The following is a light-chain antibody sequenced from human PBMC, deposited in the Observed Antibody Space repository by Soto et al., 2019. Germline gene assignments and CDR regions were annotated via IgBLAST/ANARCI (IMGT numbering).Light chain of an antibody. CDR1: ETISTF. V-gene: IGKV1-17*01. CDR2: AAS. CDR3: LQHTNYPRT. J-gene: IGKJ1*01. Sequence: DVQMTRSTSSLSASVVDRVTMTCRASETISTFLNWYQHKPGKAPKLLISAASRLQSGVPPRFSGSGSGTDFTLTISSLQPEDFATHYCLQHTNYPRTSGQVTKADIK.